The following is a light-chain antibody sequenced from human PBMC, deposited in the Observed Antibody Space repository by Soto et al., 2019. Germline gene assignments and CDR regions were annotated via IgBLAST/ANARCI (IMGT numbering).Light chain of an antibody. CDR3: QQYDKWQQSNT. Sequence: EIVRTQSPATLSVSPWEGPTVSCRASQSVSSNLAWYQQKPGQAPRLLIYGASTRDTGIPARFSGSGSGTEFTLTISSLQSEAFAVYYCQQYDKWQQSNTFGQGTKREI. J-gene: IGKJ2*01. V-gene: IGKV3-15*01. CDR2: GAS. CDR1: QSVSSN.